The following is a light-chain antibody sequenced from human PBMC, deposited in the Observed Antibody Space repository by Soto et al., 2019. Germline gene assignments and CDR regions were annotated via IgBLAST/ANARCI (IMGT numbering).Light chain of an antibody. J-gene: IGLJ2*01. CDR2: EVS. CDR3: SSYTTSSTLV. CDR1: SSDVGYYNR. V-gene: IGLV2-18*02. Sequence: QSALTQPPSVSGSPGQSVTISCTGTSSDVGYYNRVSWYQQPPGTAPKLRVFEVSNRPSGVPDRFSGSKSGNTASLTISGLQAEDEVDYYCSSYTTSSTLVFGGGTKVTVL.